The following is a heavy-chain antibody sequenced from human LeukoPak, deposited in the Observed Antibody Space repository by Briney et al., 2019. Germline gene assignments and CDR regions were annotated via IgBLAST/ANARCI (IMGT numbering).Heavy chain of an antibody. V-gene: IGHV3-48*02. J-gene: IGHJ2*01. CDR1: GFTFSAFS. CDR3: ARDLVAGRTGGSWDFDL. Sequence: GGSLRLSCAASGFTFSAFSMNWVRQAPGKGLEWVSYISSSSSTIYYADSVKGRFTISRDNAKNSLYLQMNSLRDEDTAVYYCARDLVAGRTGGSWDFDLWGRGTLVTVSS. D-gene: IGHD6-19*01. CDR2: ISSSSSTI.